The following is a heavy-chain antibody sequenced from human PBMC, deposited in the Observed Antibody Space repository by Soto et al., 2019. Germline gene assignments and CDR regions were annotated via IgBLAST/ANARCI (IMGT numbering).Heavy chain of an antibody. Sequence: QVHLVQSGAEVKKPGASAKVSCKASGYTFSNFGVSWVRQAPGQRLEWMGRIRAYTRSTNFAQMFQGRDTMTTDTSTGTAYIELRSLTSDNTSVYYCARVLGYASSWWRHSAFDILGQGTMVIVSS. V-gene: IGHV1-18*01. D-gene: IGHD6-13*01. CDR2: IRAYTRST. J-gene: IGHJ3*02. CDR1: GYTFSNFG. CDR3: ARVLGYASSWWRHSAFDI.